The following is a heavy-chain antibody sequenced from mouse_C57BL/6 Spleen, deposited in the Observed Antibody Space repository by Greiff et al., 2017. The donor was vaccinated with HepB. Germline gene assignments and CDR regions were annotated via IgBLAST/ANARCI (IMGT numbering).Heavy chain of an antibody. D-gene: IGHD1-1*01. V-gene: IGHV5-15*04. J-gene: IGHJ4*01. CDR1: GFTFSDYG. CDR2: ISNLAYSI. Sequence: EVQLVESGGGLVQPGGSLKLSCAASGFTFSDYGMAWVRQAPRKGPEWVAFISNLAYSIYYADTVTGRFTISRENAKNTLYLEMSSLRSEDTAMYYCARRGYGNHYAMDYWGQGTSVTVSS. CDR3: ARRGYGNHYAMDY.